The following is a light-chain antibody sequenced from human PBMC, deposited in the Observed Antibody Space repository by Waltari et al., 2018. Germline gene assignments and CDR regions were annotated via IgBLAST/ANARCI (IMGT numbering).Light chain of an antibody. CDR3: AVWDDSLGGV. V-gene: IGLV1-44*01. CDR2: NDN. J-gene: IGLJ3*02. Sequence: QSVLTQPPSVSGTPGPRVTISCSGSNSNIECNFVTWYQQLPGKAPKLLIYNDNQGPSGVPDRFSASKSGTSAALAITGLQSEDEADYYCAVWDDSLGGVFGGGTKLTVL. CDR1: NSNIECNF.